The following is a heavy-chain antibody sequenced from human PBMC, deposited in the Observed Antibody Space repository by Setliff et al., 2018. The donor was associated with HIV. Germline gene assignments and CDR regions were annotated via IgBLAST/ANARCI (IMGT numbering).Heavy chain of an antibody. V-gene: IGHV1-58*01. CDR1: GFTFTSSA. J-gene: IGHJ4*02. CDR2: IVVGSGNT. CDR3: AVGYYYESSGYWPNY. Sequence: SVKVSCKASGFTFTSSAVQWVRQARGQRLEWIGWIVVGSGNTNYAQKFQERVTITRDMSTSTAYMELSSLRSEDTAVYYCAVGYYYESSGYWPNYWGQGTLVTVSS. D-gene: IGHD3-22*01.